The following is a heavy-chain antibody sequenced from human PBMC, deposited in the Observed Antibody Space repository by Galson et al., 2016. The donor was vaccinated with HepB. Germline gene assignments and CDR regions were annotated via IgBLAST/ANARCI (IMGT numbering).Heavy chain of an antibody. V-gene: IGHV3-23*01. J-gene: IGHJ4*02. D-gene: IGHD6-13*01. Sequence: FRNYGMTWVRQAPGKGLEVVSSISRSGDSTDYADSVKGRFTISRDNSKNTLYLQMNSLRAEDTAVYYCAREDSTIAAASFDYWGQGALVTASS. CDR2: ISRSGDST. CDR3: AREDSTIAAASFDY. CDR1: FRNYG.